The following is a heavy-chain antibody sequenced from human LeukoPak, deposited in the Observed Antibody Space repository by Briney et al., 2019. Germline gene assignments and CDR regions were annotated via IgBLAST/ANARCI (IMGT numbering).Heavy chain of an antibody. J-gene: IGHJ5*02. CDR1: GYTFTSYG. CDR2: ISAYNGNT. Sequence: ASVKVSCMASGYTFTSYGISWVRQAPGQGLEWMGWISAYNGNTNYAQKLQGRVTMTTDTSTSTAYMELRSLRSDDTAVYYCARASSAQLVRGWFDPWGQGTLVTVSS. D-gene: IGHD6-13*01. V-gene: IGHV1-18*01. CDR3: ARASSAQLVRGWFDP.